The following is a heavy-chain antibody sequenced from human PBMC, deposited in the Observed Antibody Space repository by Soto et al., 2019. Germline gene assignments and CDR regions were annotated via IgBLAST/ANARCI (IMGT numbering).Heavy chain of an antibody. Sequence: QVQLVESGGGVVQPGRSLRLSCAASGFTFNQNAMHWVRQAAGKGLEWVAQIWYDGSEKYYTDSVKGRFTISRDNFKNTVFLQMDSLRVEDTAVYYCARDGQQQAPYALDVWGQGTTVIVSS. CDR2: IWYDGSEK. D-gene: IGHD6-13*01. J-gene: IGHJ6*02. V-gene: IGHV3-33*01. CDR1: GFTFNQNA. CDR3: ARDGQQQAPYALDV.